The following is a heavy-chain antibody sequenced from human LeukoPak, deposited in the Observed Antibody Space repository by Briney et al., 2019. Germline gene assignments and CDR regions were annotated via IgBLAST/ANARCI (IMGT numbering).Heavy chain of an antibody. CDR2: MYYSGST. CDR1: SGSISSYY. CDR3: ARGKTYYDISKDAFDI. D-gene: IGHD3-22*01. Sequence: SETLSLTCTVSSGSISSYYWSWIRQPPGKGLEWMGYMYYSGSTNYNPSPKSRVTISVDASKNQFSLKLSSVTAADTAVYYCARGKTYYDISKDAFDIWGQGTMVTVSS. J-gene: IGHJ3*02. V-gene: IGHV4-59*01.